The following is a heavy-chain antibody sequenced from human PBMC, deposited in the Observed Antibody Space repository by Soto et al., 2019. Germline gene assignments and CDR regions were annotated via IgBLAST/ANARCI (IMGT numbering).Heavy chain of an antibody. J-gene: IGHJ5*02. CDR3: AREYQKIWFDP. CDR2: INPSGGST. Sequence: QVQLVQSGAEVKKPGASVKVSCKASGYTFTSYYMHWVRQAPGQGLEWMGIINPSGGSTSYAQKFQGRVTMTRDASTSTVYMELSSLRSEDTAVYYCAREYQKIWFDPWGQGTLVTVSS. CDR1: GYTFTSYY. V-gene: IGHV1-46*03.